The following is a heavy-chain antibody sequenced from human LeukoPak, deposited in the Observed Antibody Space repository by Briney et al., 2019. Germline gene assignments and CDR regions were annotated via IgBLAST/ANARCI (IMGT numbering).Heavy chain of an antibody. CDR2: IYYSGST. CDR1: GGSISSYY. CDR3: ARGISPSGYLFDY. V-gene: IGHV4-59*01. D-gene: IGHD5-12*01. Sequence: SETLSLTCTVSGGSISSYYWSWIRQPPGKGLEWIGYIYYSGSTNYNPSLKSRVTISVDTSKNQFSLKLSSVTAADTAVYYCARGISPSGYLFDYWGQGTLVTVSS. J-gene: IGHJ4*02.